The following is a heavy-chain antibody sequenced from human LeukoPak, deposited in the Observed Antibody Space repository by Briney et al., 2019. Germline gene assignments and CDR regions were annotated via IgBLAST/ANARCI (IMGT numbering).Heavy chain of an antibody. CDR1: GFTFEDYT. CDR3: VKDLSYESSGSVIEN. CDR2: ISWDDTT. J-gene: IGHJ4*02. D-gene: IGHD3-22*01. Sequence: PGGSLRLSCAASGFTFEDYTMHWVRQGPGKTLEWVSLISWDDTTYYADSLKGRFTISRDNSKNSLYLQMDTLTTDDTAFYYCVKDLSYESSGSVIENWGQGTLVTVSS. V-gene: IGHV3-43*01.